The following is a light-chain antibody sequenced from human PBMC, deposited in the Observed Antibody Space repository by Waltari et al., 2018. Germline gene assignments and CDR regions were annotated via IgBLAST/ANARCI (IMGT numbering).Light chain of an antibody. Sequence: SSELTQDPAVSVAMGQTVRITCQGNSLRGYYASWYQQRPGQAPILGIYGKNSRPSGVPDRFSGSSSDNTASLTITGAQAEDEATYYCHSRDASGVGGSFGGGTKLTVL. CDR3: HSRDASGVGGS. V-gene: IGLV3-19*01. CDR1: SLRGYY. CDR2: GKN. J-gene: IGLJ2*01.